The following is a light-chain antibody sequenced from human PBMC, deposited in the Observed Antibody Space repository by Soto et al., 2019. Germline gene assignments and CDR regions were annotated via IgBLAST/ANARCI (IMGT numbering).Light chain of an antibody. CDR2: DVS. CDR3: QQRSSWPWT. J-gene: IGKJ1*01. V-gene: IGKV1-5*01. CDR1: QSISTW. Sequence: DIQMTHSPSTLSASVGYRVTITFLASQSISTWLSWYQQKPGKAPKALIYDVSSLESGVPSRFSGSGSGTDFTLTISSLEPEDFAVYYCQQRSSWPWTFGQGTKVDIK.